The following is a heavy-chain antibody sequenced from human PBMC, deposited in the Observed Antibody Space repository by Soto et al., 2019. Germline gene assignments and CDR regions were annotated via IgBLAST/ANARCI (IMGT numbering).Heavy chain of an antibody. CDR2: ISGSDDST. J-gene: IGHJ4*02. Sequence: VQLLEFGGGLVQPGGSLRHSCAASGFTFSSYAMSWVRQAPGKGLEWVSVISGSDDSTYYADSVKGRFTISRDNSKNTLYLQMNSLRAEDTAVYYCAKRSSSSTFDYWDQGTLVTVSS. CDR1: GFTFSSYA. V-gene: IGHV3-23*01. D-gene: IGHD6-6*01. CDR3: AKRSSSSTFDY.